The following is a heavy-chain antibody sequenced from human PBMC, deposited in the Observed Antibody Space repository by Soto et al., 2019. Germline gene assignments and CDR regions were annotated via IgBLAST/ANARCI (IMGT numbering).Heavy chain of an antibody. V-gene: IGHV3-23*01. CDR3: AKDLPAATDKTFYFDY. CDR1: GFTFSSYA. J-gene: IGHJ4*02. D-gene: IGHD2-2*01. CDR2: ISGSGGST. Sequence: GGSLRLSCAASGFTFSSYAMSWVRQAPGKGLEWVSAISGSGGSTYYADSVKGRFTISRDNSKNTLYLQMNSLRAEDTAVYYCAKDLPAATDKTFYFDYWGQGTLVTVSS.